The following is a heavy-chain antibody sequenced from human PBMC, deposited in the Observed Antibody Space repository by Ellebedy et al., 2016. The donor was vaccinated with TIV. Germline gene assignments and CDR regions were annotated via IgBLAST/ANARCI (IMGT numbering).Heavy chain of an antibody. J-gene: IGHJ4*02. CDR2: ISYSASA. CDR3: ARTYYYDSRAYPLFDY. V-gene: IGHV4-59*08. Sequence: MPGGSLRLSCSVSGDSISNYSWGWIRQPPGKGLEWIAYISYSASADYNPSLKSRVTISMDTSKNQFSLRVRSVTAADTAVYYCARTYYYDSRAYPLFDYWGQGTLVTVSS. CDR1: GDSISNYS. D-gene: IGHD3-22*01.